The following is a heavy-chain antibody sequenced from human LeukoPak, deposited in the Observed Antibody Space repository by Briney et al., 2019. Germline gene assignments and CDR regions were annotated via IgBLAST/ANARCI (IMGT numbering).Heavy chain of an antibody. CDR1: GNTLTELS. Sequence: ASVKVSCKVSGNTLTELSMHWVRQAPGKGLEWMGGFDPEDGETIYAQKFQGRVTMTEDTSTDTAYMELSSLRSEDTAVYYCATEGTRRSGYAFDIWGQGTMVTVSS. D-gene: IGHD3-10*01. CDR2: FDPEDGET. CDR3: ATEGTRRSGYAFDI. J-gene: IGHJ3*02. V-gene: IGHV1-24*01.